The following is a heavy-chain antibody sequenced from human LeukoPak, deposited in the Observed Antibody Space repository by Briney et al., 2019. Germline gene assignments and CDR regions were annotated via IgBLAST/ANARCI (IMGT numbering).Heavy chain of an antibody. CDR2: IYHSGST. CDR1: GGSISSSDW. V-gene: IGHV4-4*02. CDR3: ARGGPPGYYYDYYMDV. Sequence: PSETLSLTCAVSGGSISSSDWWSWVRQPRGKGLEWIREIYHSGSTNFNPSLKSRVTISVDTSENQFSLKMSSVTAADTAVYFCARGGPPGYYYDYYMDVWGKGTTVTISS. J-gene: IGHJ6*03.